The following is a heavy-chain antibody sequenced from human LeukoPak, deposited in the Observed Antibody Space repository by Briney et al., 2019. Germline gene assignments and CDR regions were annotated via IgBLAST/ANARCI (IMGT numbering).Heavy chain of an antibody. J-gene: IGHJ4*02. D-gene: IGHD1-26*01. CDR2: INPNSGGT. Sequence: ASVKVSCKASGYTFTGYYMHWVRQAPGQGLEWMGRINPNSGGTNYAQKFQGRVTMTRDTSISTAYMELSRLRSDDTAVYYCARDSADIVGATTDFDYWGQGTLVTVSS. CDR3: ARDSADIVGATTDFDY. CDR1: GYTFTGYY. V-gene: IGHV1-2*06.